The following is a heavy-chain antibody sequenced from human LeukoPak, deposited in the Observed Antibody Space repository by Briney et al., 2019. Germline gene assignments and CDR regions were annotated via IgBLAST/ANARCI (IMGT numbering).Heavy chain of an antibody. Sequence: SETLSLTCAVYGGSFSGYYWSWIRQPPGKGLEWIGEINHSGSTNYNPSHKSRVTISVDTSKNQFSLKLSSVTAADTAVYYCARDRRGYCSGGSCYYRGPFDYWGQGTLVTVSS. D-gene: IGHD2-15*01. CDR1: GGSFSGYY. CDR3: ARDRRGYCSGGSCYYRGPFDY. CDR2: INHSGST. V-gene: IGHV4-34*01. J-gene: IGHJ4*02.